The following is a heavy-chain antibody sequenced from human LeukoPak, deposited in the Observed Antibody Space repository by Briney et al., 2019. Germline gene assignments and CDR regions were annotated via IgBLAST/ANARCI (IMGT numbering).Heavy chain of an antibody. Sequence: PGRSLRLSCVGSGFTFSRYGMHWVRQAPGKGLEWVAFISNDGYNKYFADSVKGRFTISRDNSKNTLYLQINSLRAEDTAVFYCAKGDYGDNPWNLVHWGRGTLVTVSS. CDR2: ISNDGYNK. D-gene: IGHD4-17*01. CDR1: GFTFSRYG. J-gene: IGHJ4*02. V-gene: IGHV3-30*18. CDR3: AKGDYGDNPWNLVH.